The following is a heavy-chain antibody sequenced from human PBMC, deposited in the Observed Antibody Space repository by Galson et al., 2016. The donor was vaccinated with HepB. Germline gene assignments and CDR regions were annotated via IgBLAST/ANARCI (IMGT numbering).Heavy chain of an antibody. CDR2: IIAVFRIG. Sequence: SVKVSCKASGGTFSNYAFSWVRQAPGQGLEWMGGIIAVFRIGNYAQKFQGRVKITADDSTSTAYMERSSLRSEDTAVYYCAREFPGAARGTQDALEDWGQATMVTVSS. V-gene: IGHV1-69*13. CDR3: AREFPGAARGTQDALED. CDR1: GGTFSNYA. J-gene: IGHJ3*01. D-gene: IGHD6-13*01.